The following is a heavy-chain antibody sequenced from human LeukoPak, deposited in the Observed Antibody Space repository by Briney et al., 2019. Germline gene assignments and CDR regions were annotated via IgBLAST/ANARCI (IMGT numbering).Heavy chain of an antibody. CDR3: ARGVSGTYVSSWYGLDY. CDR2: INSDGSST. V-gene: IGHV3-74*01. J-gene: IGHJ4*02. D-gene: IGHD6-13*01. CDR1: GFTFSSYW. Sequence: GGSLRLSRAASGFTFSSYWMHWVRQAPGKGLVWVPRINSDGSSTSYADSVKGRFTISRDNAKHSMYLQMNSLRVEDTAVYYCARGVSGTYVSSWYGLDYWGQGTLVTVSS.